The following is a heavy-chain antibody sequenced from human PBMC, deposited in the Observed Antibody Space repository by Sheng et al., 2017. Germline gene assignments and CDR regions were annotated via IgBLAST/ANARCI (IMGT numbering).Heavy chain of an antibody. D-gene: IGHD3-22*01. Sequence: QVQLVQSGAEVKKPGASVKVSCKASGYTFTSYGISWVRQAPGQGLEWMGWISAYNGNTNYAQKLQGRVTMTTDTSTSTAYMELRSLRSDDTAVYYCARGLTSSYYYDSSGYYAAFDIWGQGTMVTVSS. CDR2: ISAYNGNT. J-gene: IGHJ3*02. CDR1: GYTFTSYG. CDR3: ARGLTSSYYYDSSGYYAAFDI. V-gene: IGHV1-18*01.